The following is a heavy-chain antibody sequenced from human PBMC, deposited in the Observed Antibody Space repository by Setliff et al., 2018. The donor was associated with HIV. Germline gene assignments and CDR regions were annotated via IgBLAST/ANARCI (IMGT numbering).Heavy chain of an antibody. CDR3: ASKVGSENYPDSDAFDI. CDR2: INPTGDIT. J-gene: IGHJ3*02. V-gene: IGHV1-46*01. CDR1: GYTFINNY. Sequence: ASVKVSCKVSGYTFINNYIHWVRQDPGQGLEWMGLINPTGDITFYPQTFQARVTMTRDTSTSTVYLEWRSLRYEDTAVYFCASKVGSENYPDSDAFDIWGQGTLVTVSS. D-gene: IGHD3-10*01.